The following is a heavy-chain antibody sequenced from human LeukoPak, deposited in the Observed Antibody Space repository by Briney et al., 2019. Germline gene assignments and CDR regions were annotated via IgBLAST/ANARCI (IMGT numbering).Heavy chain of an antibody. Sequence: GGSLRLPCAASGFTFSHYWMSWVRQAPGKGLEWVANIKPDGSDKYYVDSVKGRFTISRDNAKNSLYLQMDSLRAEDTAVYYCAREDMWAFDIWGQGTMVTVSS. CDR3: AREDMWAFDI. D-gene: IGHD2-15*01. V-gene: IGHV3-7*01. CDR2: IKPDGSDK. J-gene: IGHJ3*02. CDR1: GFTFSHYW.